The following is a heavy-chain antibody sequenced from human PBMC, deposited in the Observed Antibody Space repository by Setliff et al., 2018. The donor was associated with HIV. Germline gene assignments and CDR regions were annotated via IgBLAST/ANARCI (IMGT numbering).Heavy chain of an antibody. CDR3: ARQVSIPGVAITPVDY. Sequence: SETLSLTCAVFGGSFTDIGGSFTDYYWIWIRQPPGKGLEWIREINHSGSTHYNPSLKSRLTISVDTSKSQFSLRLTSVTAADTAIYYCARQVSIPGVAITPVDYWGQGALVTVSS. CDR2: INHSGST. V-gene: IGHV4-34*01. J-gene: IGHJ4*02. D-gene: IGHD5-12*01. CDR1: GGSFTDIGGSFTDYY.